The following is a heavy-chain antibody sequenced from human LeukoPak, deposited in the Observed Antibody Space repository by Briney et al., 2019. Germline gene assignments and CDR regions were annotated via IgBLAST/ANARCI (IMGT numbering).Heavy chain of an antibody. J-gene: IGHJ4*02. CDR3: APTMNRIFYFDY. CDR2: IIPIFGTA. Sequence: GASVKVSCKASGGTFSSYAISWVRQAPGQGLEWMGGIIPIFGTANYAQKFQGRATITADKSTSTAYMELSRLRSDDTAVYYCAPTMNRIFYFDYWGQGTLVTVSS. D-gene: IGHD3-22*01. CDR1: GGTFSSYA. V-gene: IGHV1-69*06.